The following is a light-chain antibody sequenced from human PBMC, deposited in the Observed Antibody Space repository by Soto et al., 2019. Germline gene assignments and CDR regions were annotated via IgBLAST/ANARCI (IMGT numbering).Light chain of an antibody. J-gene: IGKJ1*01. CDR3: QQYNSYSQT. V-gene: IGKV3-20*01. CDR2: TAS. Sequence: EIVLTQSPGTLSLSPGERATVSCRASQSVTTNDLAWYQQKPGQAPRLLIYTASNRASGFPDRFSGSGSGTDFTLTISRLEPDDFATYYCQQYNSYSQTFGQGTKVDIK. CDR1: QSVTTND.